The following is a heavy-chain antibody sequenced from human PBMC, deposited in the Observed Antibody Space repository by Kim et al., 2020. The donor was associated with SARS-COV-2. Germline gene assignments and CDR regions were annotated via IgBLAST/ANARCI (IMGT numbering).Heavy chain of an antibody. Sequence: ASVKVSCKASGYTFTSYGISWVRQAPGQGLEWMGWISAYNGNTNYAQKLQGRVTMTTDTSTSTAYMELRSLRSDDTAVYYCARGGIVGATWPLLIRAFDIWGQGTMVTVSS. J-gene: IGHJ3*02. CDR3: ARGGIVGATWPLLIRAFDI. D-gene: IGHD1-26*01. V-gene: IGHV1-18*01. CDR1: GYTFTSYG. CDR2: ISAYNGNT.